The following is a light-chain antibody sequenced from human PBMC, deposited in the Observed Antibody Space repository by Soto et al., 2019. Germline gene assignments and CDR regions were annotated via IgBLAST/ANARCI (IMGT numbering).Light chain of an antibody. CDR2: GNS. CDR3: QSSDTGLYGYV. J-gene: IGLJ1*01. V-gene: IGLV1-40*01. Sequence: QSVLTQPPSVSGAPGQRVTISCTGSSSNIGAGYDVHWYQQLPGTAPKLLIYGNSNRPSGVPDRFSGSKSGTSASLAITGLVDEDVADSYCQSSDTGLYGYVFGTGTTLTVL. CDR1: SSNIGAGYD.